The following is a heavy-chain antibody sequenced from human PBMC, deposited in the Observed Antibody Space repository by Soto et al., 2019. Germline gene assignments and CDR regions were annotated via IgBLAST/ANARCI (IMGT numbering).Heavy chain of an antibody. CDR1: GFDFTYYA. CDR2: MSSDGSKI. V-gene: IGHV3-30*18. CDR3: AKDEGVGGTLGLFDY. Sequence: QVPLVESGGGAVQPGESLRLSCVASGFDFTYYAMHWVRQAAGKGLESVAVMSSDGSKIHHTDSVKGRFTISRDNCKNTLYLQQNSLRKEDTAVYFCAKDEGVGGTLGLFDYWGQGTLVSVSS. D-gene: IGHD1-26*01. J-gene: IGHJ4*02.